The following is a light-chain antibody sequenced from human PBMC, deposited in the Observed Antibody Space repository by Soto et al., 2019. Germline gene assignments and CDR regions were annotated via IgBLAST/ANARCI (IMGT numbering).Light chain of an antibody. CDR3: QQYNSQWT. CDR2: DAS. CDR1: LSISGW. V-gene: IGKV1-5*02. J-gene: IGKJ1*01. Sequence: DIQLTKSPSTLSASVVYRVTIILRVSLSISGWLAWYQQKPGKAPKLMIYDASSLESGVPSRFSGSGSGTEFTLTISSLQPDDFATYYCQQYNSQWTFGQGTKV.